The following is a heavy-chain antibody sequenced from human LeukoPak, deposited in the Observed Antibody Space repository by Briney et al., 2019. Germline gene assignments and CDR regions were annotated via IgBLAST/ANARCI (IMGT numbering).Heavy chain of an antibody. V-gene: IGHV3-11*04. D-gene: IGHD5-12*01. CDR3: ARDVFLHGSGLGY. J-gene: IGHJ4*02. Sequence: GGSLRLSCAASGFTFSDYYMTWIRQAPGKGLEWISYMSSSGGTIYYADSVKGRFTVSRDNAKNSLYLQMNSLRAEDTAVYYCARDVFLHGSGLGYWGQGTLVTVSS. CDR2: MSSSGGTI. CDR1: GFTFSDYY.